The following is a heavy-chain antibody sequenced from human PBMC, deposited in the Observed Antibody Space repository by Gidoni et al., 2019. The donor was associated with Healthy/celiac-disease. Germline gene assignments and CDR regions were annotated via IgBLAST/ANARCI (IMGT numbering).Heavy chain of an antibody. D-gene: IGHD3-10*01. V-gene: IGHV4-31*03. J-gene: IGHJ4*02. CDR3: ARENTMVRGVIMRGGFDY. Sequence: QVQLQESGPGLVKPSQTLSLTCTVSGGSISSGGYYWSWIRKHPGKGLEWIGYIYYSGSTYYNPSLKSRVTISVDTSKNQFSLKLSSVTAADTAVYYCARENTMVRGVIMRGGFDYWGQGTLVTVSS. CDR1: GGSISSGGYY. CDR2: IYYSGST.